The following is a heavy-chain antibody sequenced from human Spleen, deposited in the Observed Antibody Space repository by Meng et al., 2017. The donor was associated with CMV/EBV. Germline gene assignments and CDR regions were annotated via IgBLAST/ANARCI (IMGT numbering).Heavy chain of an antibody. CDR1: GFTFSSYG. V-gene: IGHV3-33*01. J-gene: IGHJ6*02. D-gene: IGHD5-18*01. Sequence: GESLKISCAASGFTFSSYGMHWVRQAPGKGLEWVAVIWHDGSNKYYTDSVKGRFTISRDNAKNTLYLQMNSLRAEDTAVYYCARDLHSYGSNYYYGMDVWGQGTTVTVSS. CDR2: IWHDGSNK. CDR3: ARDLHSYGSNYYYGMDV.